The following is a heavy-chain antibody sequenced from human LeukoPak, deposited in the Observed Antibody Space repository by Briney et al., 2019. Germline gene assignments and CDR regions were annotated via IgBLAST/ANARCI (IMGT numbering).Heavy chain of an antibody. J-gene: IGHJ4*02. CDR3: AKGHCGGAGCSRRWYFFDS. D-gene: IGHD2-21*01. CDR1: GFTFNKYD. Sequence: GGSLRLSCAASGFTFNKYDINWVRQAPGYGLELLSSIDESGGGTYYADSVRGRFTISRDFSTNTVYLQMNSLRTEDTATYYCAKGHCGGAGCSRRWYFFDSWGLGTQVTVSS. V-gene: IGHV3-23*01. CDR2: IDESGGGT.